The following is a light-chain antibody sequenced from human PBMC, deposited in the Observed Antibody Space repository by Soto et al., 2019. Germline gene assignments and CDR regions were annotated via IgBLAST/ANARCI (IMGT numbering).Light chain of an antibody. V-gene: IGKV1-5*01. CDR1: QSLTGR. CDR2: DGS. CDR3: QQYKVYPYT. J-gene: IGKJ2*01. Sequence: DIQMTQSPSTLSASIGDRVTLTCRASQSLTGRLAWYQQKPGRPPKLLIYDGSILESGVPSRFSGSESGTDFTLTISSLRPDDFATVYCQQYKVYPYTFGQGTRLDI.